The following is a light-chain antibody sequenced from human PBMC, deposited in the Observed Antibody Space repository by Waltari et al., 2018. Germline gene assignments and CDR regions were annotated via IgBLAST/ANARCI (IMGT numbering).Light chain of an antibody. J-gene: IGKJ4*01. CDR3: QQYDSIVLT. V-gene: IGKV3-20*01. CDR2: GAS. Sequence: CRASQSVSNNVLNVYQQKPGQAPRLLIYGASSRATGIPDRFSGSGSGTDFTLTISRLEPEDFAVYYCQQYDSIVLTFGGGTKVEI. CDR1: QSVSNNV.